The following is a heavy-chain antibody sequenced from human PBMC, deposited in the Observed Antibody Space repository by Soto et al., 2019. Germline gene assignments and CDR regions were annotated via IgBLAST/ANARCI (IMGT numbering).Heavy chain of an antibody. Sequence: GGSLRLSCAASGFTVSSNYMNWVRQAPGKGLEWVSLISSGGSTYYADSVKGRFTISRDTSKNTLYLQMNSLRAEDTAVYYCARQTTVTEIDYWGQGTLVTVSS. CDR2: ISSGGST. CDR1: GFTVSSNY. J-gene: IGHJ4*02. D-gene: IGHD4-17*01. CDR3: ARQTTVTEIDY. V-gene: IGHV3-66*04.